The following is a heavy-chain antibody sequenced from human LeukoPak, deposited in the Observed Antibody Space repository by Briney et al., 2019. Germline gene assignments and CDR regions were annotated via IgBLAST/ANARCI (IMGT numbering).Heavy chain of an antibody. D-gene: IGHD6-6*01. CDR2: IYYSGST. J-gene: IGHJ4*02. CDR3: ARASRYSSSPFFDY. CDR1: GGSISSSSYY. Sequence: PSETLSLTCTVSGGSISSSSYYWGWIRQPPGKGLEWIGSIYYSGSTYYNPSLKSRVTISVDTSKNQFSLKLSSVTAADTAVYYCARASRYSSSPFFDYWGQGTLVTVSS. V-gene: IGHV4-39*07.